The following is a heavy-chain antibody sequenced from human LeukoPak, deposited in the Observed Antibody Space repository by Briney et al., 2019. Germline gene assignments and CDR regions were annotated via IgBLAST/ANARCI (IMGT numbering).Heavy chain of an antibody. CDR3: ARDGFGYSSGWYSTDY. CDR1: GFTFSSYS. D-gene: IGHD6-19*01. CDR2: ISSSSSYI. V-gene: IGHV3-21*01. Sequence: GGSLRLSCAASGFTFSSYSMNWVRQAPGKGLEWVSSISSSSSYIYYADSVKGRFTISRDNAKNSLYLQMNSLRAGDTAVYYCARDGFGYSSGWYSTDYWGQGTLVTVSS. J-gene: IGHJ4*02.